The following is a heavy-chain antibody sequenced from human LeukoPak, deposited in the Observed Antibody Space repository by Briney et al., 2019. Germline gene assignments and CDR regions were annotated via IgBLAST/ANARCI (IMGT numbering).Heavy chain of an antibody. CDR1: GGSISSGGYS. V-gene: IGHV4-30-2*01. CDR3: ARVERIFGVAGPVDY. J-gene: IGHJ4*02. Sequence: SQTLSLICAVSGGSISSGGYSWSWIRQPPGKGLEWIGYIYHSGSTYYNPSLKSRVTISVDRSKNQFSLKLSSVTAADTAVYYCARVERIFGVAGPVDYWGQGTLVTVSS. D-gene: IGHD3-3*01. CDR2: IYHSGST.